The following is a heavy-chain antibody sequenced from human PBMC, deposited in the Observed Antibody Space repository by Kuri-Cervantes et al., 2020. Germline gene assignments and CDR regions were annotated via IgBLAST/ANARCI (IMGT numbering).Heavy chain of an antibody. V-gene: IGHV3-48*03. CDR1: GFEFRNYE. CDR2: ISYDSSVI. Sequence: GGSLRLSCAASGFEFRNYEMDWVRQAPGKGLEWVSYISYDSSVIDYADSVKGRFTISRDNAKNSLFLQVNSLRADDTAVYYCAREPDGVGVAGFFYYWGLGTLVTVSS. J-gene: IGHJ4*02. CDR3: AREPDGVGVAGFFYY. D-gene: IGHD6-19*01.